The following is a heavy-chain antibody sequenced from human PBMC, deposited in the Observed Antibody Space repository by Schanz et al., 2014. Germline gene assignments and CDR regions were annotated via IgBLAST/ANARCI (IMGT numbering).Heavy chain of an antibody. J-gene: IGHJ4*02. V-gene: IGHV3-23*01. D-gene: IGHD3-22*01. CDR2: MIGSGSSV. Sequence: EVQLLESGGGLVQPGGSLRLSCAASGFTFSIYGMSWVRQAPGKGLEWVSRMIGSGSSVFYADSVKGRFTISRDNLKNTVYLQMNSLRAGDTAVYYCAKDGRLPYYGTRSDFDYWGQGTLVAVSS. CDR3: AKDGRLPYYGTRSDFDY. CDR1: GFTFSIYG.